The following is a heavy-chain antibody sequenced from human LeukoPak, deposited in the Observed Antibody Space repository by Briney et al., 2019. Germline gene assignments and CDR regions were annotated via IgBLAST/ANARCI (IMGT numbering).Heavy chain of an antibody. Sequence: GGSLRLSCAASGFTFSSYSMSWVRQPPGKGLEWVSSISSSSSYIYYADSVKGRFTISRDNAKNSLYLQMNSLRAEDTAVYYCARQAYGDYVPSDYWGQGSLVTVSS. J-gene: IGHJ4*01. D-gene: IGHD4-17*01. CDR3: ARQAYGDYVPSDY. CDR1: GFTFSSYS. V-gene: IGHV3-21*01. CDR2: ISSSSSYI.